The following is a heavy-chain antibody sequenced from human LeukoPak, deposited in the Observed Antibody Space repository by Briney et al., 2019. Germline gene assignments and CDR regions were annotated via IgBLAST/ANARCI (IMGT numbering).Heavy chain of an antibody. CDR1: GGSISSGGYS. V-gene: IGHV4-30-2*01. CDR2: IYHSGST. CDR3: ARVRIVVVVAATPDAFDI. D-gene: IGHD2-15*01. Sequence: SQTLSLTCAVSGGSISSGGYSWSWIWQPPGKGLEWIGYIYHSGSTYYNPSLKSRVTISVDRSKNQFSLKLSSVTAADTAVYYCARVRIVVVVAATPDAFDIWGQGTMVTVSS. J-gene: IGHJ3*02.